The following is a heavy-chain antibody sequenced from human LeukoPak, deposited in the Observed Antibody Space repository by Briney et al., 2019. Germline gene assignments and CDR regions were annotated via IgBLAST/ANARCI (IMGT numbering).Heavy chain of an antibody. CDR3: AREVNGQNWFDP. Sequence: AGGSLRLSCAASGFTFSSYAMTWVRQAPGKGLEWVSVIYIGGNTYYADSVKGRFTISRDNSKNTVYLQMNSLRVEDTAVYYCAREVNGQNWFDPWGQGTLVTVSS. CDR1: GFTFSSYA. J-gene: IGHJ5*02. V-gene: IGHV3-53*01. D-gene: IGHD3-22*01. CDR2: IYIGGNT.